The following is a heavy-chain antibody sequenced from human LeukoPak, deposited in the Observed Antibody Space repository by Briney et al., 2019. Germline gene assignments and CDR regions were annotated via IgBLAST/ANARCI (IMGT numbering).Heavy chain of an antibody. Sequence: PGGSLRLSCAASGFTFSSYAMSWVRQAPGKGLEWVSAISGSGGSTYYADSVKGRFTISRDKSKNTLYLQMNSLRAEDTGVYYCAKDHYWSIDYWGRGTLVTVSS. CDR2: ISGSGGST. CDR1: GFTFSSYA. V-gene: IGHV3-23*01. D-gene: IGHD3-3*01. J-gene: IGHJ4*02. CDR3: AKDHYWSIDY.